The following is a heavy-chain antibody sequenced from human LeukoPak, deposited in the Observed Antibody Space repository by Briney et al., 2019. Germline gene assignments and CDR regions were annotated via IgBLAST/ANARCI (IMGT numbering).Heavy chain of an antibody. CDR1: GYTFTGYY. J-gene: IGHJ3*02. V-gene: IGHV1-2*02. CDR2: INPNSGGT. CDR3: ARYQLLYPPLDAFDI. Sequence: ASVKVSCKASGYTFTGYYMHWVRQAPGQGLEWMGWINPNSGGTNYAQKFQGRVTMTRDTSISTAYMELSRLRSDDTVVYYCARYQLLYPPLDAFDIWGQGTMVTVSS. D-gene: IGHD2-2*02.